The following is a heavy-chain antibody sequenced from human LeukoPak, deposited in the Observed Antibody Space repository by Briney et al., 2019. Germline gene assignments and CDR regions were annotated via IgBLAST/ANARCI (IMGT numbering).Heavy chain of an antibody. CDR1: GGSISSYY. CDR2: IYYSGST. D-gene: IGHD4-11*01. V-gene: IGHV4-59*08. CDR3: ARSLQDMTTDPFDY. J-gene: IGHJ4*02. Sequence: SETLSLTCTVSGGSISSYYWSWIRQPPGKGLEWIGYIYYSGSTNYNPSLKSRVTISVDTSKNQFSLKLSSVTAADTAVYYCARSLQDMTTDPFDYWGQGTLVTVSS.